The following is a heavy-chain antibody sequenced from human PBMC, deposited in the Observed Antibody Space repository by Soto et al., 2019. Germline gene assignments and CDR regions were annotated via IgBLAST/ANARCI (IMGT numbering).Heavy chain of an antibody. Sequence: GASVKVSCKASGGTFSSYTISWVRQAPGQGLEWMGRIIPILGIANYAQKFQGRVTITADKSTSTAYMELSSLRSEDTAVYYCAIYIAAASYYYFDYWGQGTLVTVSS. CDR1: GGTFSSYT. J-gene: IGHJ4*02. CDR2: IIPILGIA. D-gene: IGHD6-13*01. CDR3: AIYIAAASYYYFDY. V-gene: IGHV1-69*02.